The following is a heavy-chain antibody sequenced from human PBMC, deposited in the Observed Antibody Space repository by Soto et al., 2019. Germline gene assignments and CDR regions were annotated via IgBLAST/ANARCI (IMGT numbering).Heavy chain of an antibody. CDR3: ARDQSCSGGSCKHYYYYGMDV. D-gene: IGHD2-15*01. J-gene: IGHJ6*02. Sequence: ASVKVSCKASGYTFTGYYMHWVRQAPGQGLEWMGWINPNSGGTNYAQKFQGWVTMTRDTSISTAYMELSRLRSDETAVYYCARDQSCSGGSCKHYYYYGMDVWGQGTTVTVSS. CDR2: INPNSGGT. V-gene: IGHV1-2*04. CDR1: GYTFTGYY.